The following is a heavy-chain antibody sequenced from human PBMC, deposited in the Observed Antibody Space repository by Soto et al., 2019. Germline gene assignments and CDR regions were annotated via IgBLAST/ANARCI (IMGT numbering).Heavy chain of an antibody. J-gene: IGHJ4*02. V-gene: IGHV3-23*01. CDR1: GFIFSSYA. Sequence: EVQLLEFGGGLVRPGGSLRLSCAASGFIFSSYAMHWVRQAPGKGLEWVSGISGHGGDIYYADSVKGRFTISRDTATSTLYLQMESLRADDTAVYYCAREDGGGPFDFWGQGTLVTVSS. CDR2: ISGHGGDI. D-gene: IGHD2-15*01. CDR3: AREDGGGPFDF.